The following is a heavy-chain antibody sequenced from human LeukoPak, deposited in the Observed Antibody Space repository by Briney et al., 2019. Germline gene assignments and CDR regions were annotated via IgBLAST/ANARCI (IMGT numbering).Heavy chain of an antibody. Sequence: ASVKVSCKASGYTFTGYYMHWVRQAPGQGLEWMGWINPNSGGTNYAQKFQGRVTMTRDTSISTAYMELSRLRSDDTAVYYCVRRGDMIVVVTAFDYWGQGTLVTVSS. CDR2: INPNSGGT. D-gene: IGHD3-22*01. V-gene: IGHV1-2*02. CDR1: GYTFTGYY. J-gene: IGHJ4*02. CDR3: VRRGDMIVVVTAFDY.